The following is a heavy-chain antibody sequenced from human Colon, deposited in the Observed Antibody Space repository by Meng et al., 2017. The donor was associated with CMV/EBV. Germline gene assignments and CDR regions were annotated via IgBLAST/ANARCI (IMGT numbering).Heavy chain of an antibody. CDR3: AKVYSSGWDDGMDV. CDR2: ISSSGSTI. V-gene: IGHV3-48*03. Sequence: GGSLRLSCTASGFSFSSYEMNWVRQAPGKGLEWVSYISSSGSTIHYADSVKGRFTISRDNAKNSLYLQMNSLRAEDTAVYYCAKVYSSGWDDGMDVWGQGTLVTVSS. J-gene: IGHJ6*02. D-gene: IGHD6-19*01. CDR1: GFSFSSYE.